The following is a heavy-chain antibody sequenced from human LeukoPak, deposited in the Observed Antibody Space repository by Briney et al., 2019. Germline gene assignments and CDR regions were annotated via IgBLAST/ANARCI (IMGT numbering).Heavy chain of an antibody. J-gene: IGHJ6*02. V-gene: IGHV3-53*01. CDR2: IYSGGST. CDR3: AKPRYCSTTSCSSYGLDV. CDR1: GFTVSDNY. D-gene: IGHD2-2*01. Sequence: GGSLRLSCAASGFTVSDNYMSWVRQAPGKGLEWVSVIYSGGSTYYADSVKGRFTISRDNSKNTLFLQLSRLTPEDTATYYCAKPRYCSTTSCSSYGLDVWGQGTTVTVSS.